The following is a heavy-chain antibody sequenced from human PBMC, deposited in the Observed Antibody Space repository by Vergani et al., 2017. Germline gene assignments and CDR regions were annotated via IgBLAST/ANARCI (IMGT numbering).Heavy chain of an antibody. CDR1: GYTLTELS. V-gene: IGHV1-24*01. Sequence: QVQLVPSGAEVKKPGASVQVSCKVSGYTLTELSMHWVRQAPGKGLAWMGGFDPEDGETIYAQKCQGRVTMTEDTSTDQAYMELSSLRSEDTAGYYCATWLAVAGTDLVDYWGQGTLVTVSS. J-gene: IGHJ4*02. D-gene: IGHD6-19*01. CDR2: FDPEDGET. CDR3: ATWLAVAGTDLVDY.